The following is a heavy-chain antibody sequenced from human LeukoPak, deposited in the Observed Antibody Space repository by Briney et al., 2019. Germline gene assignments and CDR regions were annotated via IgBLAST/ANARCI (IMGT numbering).Heavy chain of an antibody. CDR1: GGSITQTNY. J-gene: IGHJ4*02. D-gene: IGHD6-19*01. CDR2: VNLQGST. CDR3: ARASSGQFYYFDY. V-gene: IGHV4-4*02. Sequence: SETLSLTCGVSGGSITQTNYWTWVRQPPGKGLEWIGEVNLQGSTNYNPSLMGRVAISVDKSENHVSLQLTSVTAADTAVYYCARASSGQFYYFDYWGQGTLVTVSS.